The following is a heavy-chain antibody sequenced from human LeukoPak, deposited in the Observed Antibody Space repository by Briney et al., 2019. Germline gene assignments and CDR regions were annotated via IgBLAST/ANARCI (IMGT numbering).Heavy chain of an antibody. Sequence: SETLSLTCIVIGGSISSRTYYWGWIRQHPGKGMEWIGYIYYSGSTYYNPSLKSRVTISVDTSKNQFSLKLSSVTAADTAVYYCARTNSRHVDPGTPKWFDPWGQGTLVTVSS. V-gene: IGHV4-31*03. D-gene: IGHD2-8*01. CDR1: GGSISSRTYY. CDR3: ARTNSRHVDPGTPKWFDP. CDR2: IYYSGST. J-gene: IGHJ5*02.